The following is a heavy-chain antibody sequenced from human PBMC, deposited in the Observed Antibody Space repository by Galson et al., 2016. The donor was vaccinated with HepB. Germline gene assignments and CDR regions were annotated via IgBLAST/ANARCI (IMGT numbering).Heavy chain of an antibody. Sequence: ETLSLTCTVSGGSVSSGSYYWSWIRQPPGKGLEWIGNIYYIVSTNYNPSLKSRVTISVDTSKNQFSLKLSSVTAADTAVYYCARDRRPYYSDSSGYLDYAFHIRGQGTMVTVSS. V-gene: IGHV4-61*01. CDR3: ARDRRPYYSDSSGYLDYAFHI. CDR2: IYYIVST. D-gene: IGHD3-22*01. J-gene: IGHJ3*02. CDR1: GGSVSSGSYY.